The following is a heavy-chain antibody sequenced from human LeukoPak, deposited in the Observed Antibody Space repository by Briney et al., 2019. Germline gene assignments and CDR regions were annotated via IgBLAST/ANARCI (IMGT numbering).Heavy chain of an antibody. CDR2: INQDGSEK. D-gene: IGHD2-15*01. J-gene: IGHJ6*02. Sequence: GGSLRLSCAASGFTFSSYWMTWVRQAPGKGPEFVANINQDGSEKKYVDSLKGRFTISRDNSKNTLYLQMNSLRAEDTAVYYCARVLGYCSGGSCDSYYYYGMDVWGQGTTVTVSS. CDR3: ARVLGYCSGGSCDSYYYYGMDV. CDR1: GFTFSSYW. V-gene: IGHV3-7*01.